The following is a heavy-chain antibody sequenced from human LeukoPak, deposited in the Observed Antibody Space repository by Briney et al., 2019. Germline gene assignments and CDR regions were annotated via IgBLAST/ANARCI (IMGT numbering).Heavy chain of an antibody. Sequence: GGSLRLSCAASGFTFSSYGMHWVRQAPGKGLEWVAFIRYDGSNKYYADSVKGRFTISRDNSKNTLYLQMNSLRAEDTAVYYCARVGVEQYLVLSYSMDVWGKGTTVTVS. CDR2: IRYDGSNK. V-gene: IGHV3-30*02. CDR3: ARVGVEQYLVLSYSMDV. CDR1: GFTFSSYG. D-gene: IGHD6-13*01. J-gene: IGHJ6*03.